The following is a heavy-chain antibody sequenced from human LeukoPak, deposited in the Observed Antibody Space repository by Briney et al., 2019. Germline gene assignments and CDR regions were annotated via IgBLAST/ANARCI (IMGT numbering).Heavy chain of an antibody. J-gene: IGHJ4*02. Sequence: ASVKVSCKASGYTFTAYYMHWVRQAPGQGLEWVGWINPNSGGTNYAQKFQARVTMTRDTSISTAYMELSRLRSDDTAVYYGARGIRDMAGYGPTPFDYWGQGSLVTVSS. D-gene: IGHD3-9*01. CDR2: INPNSGGT. CDR3: ARGIRDMAGYGPTPFDY. CDR1: GYTFTAYY. V-gene: IGHV1-2*02.